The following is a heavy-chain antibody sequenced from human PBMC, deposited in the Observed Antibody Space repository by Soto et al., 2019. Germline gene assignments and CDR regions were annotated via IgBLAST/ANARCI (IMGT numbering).Heavy chain of an antibody. CDR3: ARGQQYYYDSSGYLLSRGWALYYYYGMDV. CDR2: IIPIFGTA. D-gene: IGHD3-22*01. J-gene: IGHJ6*02. CDR1: GGTFSSYA. V-gene: IGHV1-69*13. Sequence: ASVKVSCKASGGTFSSYAISWVRPAPGQGLEWMGGIIPIFGTANYAQKFQGRVTITADESTSTAYMELSSLRSEDTAVYYCARGQQYYYDSSGYLLSRGWALYYYYGMDVWGQGTTVTVSS.